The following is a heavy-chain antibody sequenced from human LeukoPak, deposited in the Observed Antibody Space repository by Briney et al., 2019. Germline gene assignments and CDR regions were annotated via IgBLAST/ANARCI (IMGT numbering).Heavy chain of an antibody. Sequence: GGSLRLSCAASGFTFSSYAMSWVRQAPRKGLQWVSSISDRDGSTYYADSVKGRFTISRDNSKNTLYLQMNSLRAEDTAVYYCAKDWDMAPGYWGQGTLVTVSS. V-gene: IGHV3-23*01. D-gene: IGHD2-15*01. J-gene: IGHJ4*02. CDR1: GFTFSSYA. CDR3: AKDWDMAPGY. CDR2: ISDRDGST.